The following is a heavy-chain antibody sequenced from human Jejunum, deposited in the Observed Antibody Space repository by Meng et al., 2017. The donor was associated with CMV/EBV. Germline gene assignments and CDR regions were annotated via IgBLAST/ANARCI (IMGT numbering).Heavy chain of an antibody. D-gene: IGHD3-10*01. CDR3: TADLPGSGRLMSQIDY. CDR2: IRSTSGGGTT. CDR1: FDPAW. J-gene: IGHJ4*02. Sequence: FDPAWISWIRRAPGKGLEWVGRIRSTSGGGTTEYAAPVKGRFTISRDDSENTLLLQMSSLKIEDTAIYYCTADLPGSGRLMSQIDYWGQGTLVTVSS. V-gene: IGHV3-15*01.